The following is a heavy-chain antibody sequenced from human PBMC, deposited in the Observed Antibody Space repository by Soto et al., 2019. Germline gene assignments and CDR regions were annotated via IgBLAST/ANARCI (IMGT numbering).Heavy chain of an antibody. Sequence: QVQLVESGGGVVQPGRSLRLSCSASGFIYSSCAMHWVRQVPGKGLEWLAVVSHDGTLYPYADSVKGRFTISKDNSRKMLYLQMSSLRPDDTDVYYCVKDRSDTWSFDYWGQGTLVTVSS. J-gene: IGHJ4*02. CDR2: VSHDGTLY. D-gene: IGHD2-8*02. CDR3: VKDRSDTWSFDY. V-gene: IGHV3-30*18. CDR1: GFIYSSCA.